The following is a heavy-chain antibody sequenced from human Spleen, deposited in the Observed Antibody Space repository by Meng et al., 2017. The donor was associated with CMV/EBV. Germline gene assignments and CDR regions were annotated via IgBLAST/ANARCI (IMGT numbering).Heavy chain of an antibody. V-gene: IGHV3-21*01. CDR2: ISSSSSYI. D-gene: IGHD2-15*01. J-gene: IGHJ4*02. Sequence: FSSYSMNWVRQAPGKGLEWVSSISSSSSYIYYADSVKGRFTISRDNAKNSLYLQMNSLRAEDTAVYYCARDFRSPVHPMVAATLGNDYWGQGTLVTVSS. CDR1: FSSYS. CDR3: ARDFRSPVHPMVAATLGNDY.